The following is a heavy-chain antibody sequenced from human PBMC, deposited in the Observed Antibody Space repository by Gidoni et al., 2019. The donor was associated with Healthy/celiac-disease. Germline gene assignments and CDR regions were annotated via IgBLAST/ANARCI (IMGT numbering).Heavy chain of an antibody. D-gene: IGHD2-21*01. J-gene: IGHJ4*02. CDR1: GVTCSSFG. CDR2: ISSSSRYI. Sequence: EVQRVEAGGGLVKPGGSLRRSCAATGVTCSSFGMNWVRRAPGKGLGWVSSISSSSRYIYSAVSVKGRFTISRDNAKNSLYLQMTSLRAEDTAVYFCARGNSVSSIDCSDYWGQGTLVTVSS. CDR3: ARGNSVSSIDCSDY. V-gene: IGHV3-21*01.